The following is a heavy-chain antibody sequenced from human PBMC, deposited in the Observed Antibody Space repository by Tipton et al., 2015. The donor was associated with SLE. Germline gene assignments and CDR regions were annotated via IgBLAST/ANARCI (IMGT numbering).Heavy chain of an antibody. V-gene: IGHV3-7*05. CDR1: GFIFRSYW. CDR2: IKQDGSEK. Sequence: SLRLSCAASGFIFRSYWMSWVRQAPGKGLEWVANIKQDGSEKYYVDSVKGRFTISRDNAKNSLYLQMNSLRAEDTAVYYCARNRVGARLGYYFDYWGQGTLVTVSS. J-gene: IGHJ4*02. CDR3: ARNRVGARLGYYFDY. D-gene: IGHD1-26*01.